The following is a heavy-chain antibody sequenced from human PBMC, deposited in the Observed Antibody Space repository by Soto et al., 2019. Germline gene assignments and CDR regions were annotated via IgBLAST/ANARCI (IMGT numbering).Heavy chain of an antibody. V-gene: IGHV3-33*01. D-gene: IGHD6-13*01. J-gene: IGHJ6*02. CDR2: IWYDGSNK. CDR1: GFTFSSYG. CDR3: ARYGRIAAASPQGAYYYYYYGMDF. Sequence: QVQLVESGGGVVQPGRSLRLSCAASGFTFSSYGMHWVRQAPGKGLEWVAVIWYDGSNKYYADSVKGRFTISRDNSKNTLNLQMNSLRAEDTAVYYCARYGRIAAASPQGAYYYYYYGMDFWGQGTTVTVSS.